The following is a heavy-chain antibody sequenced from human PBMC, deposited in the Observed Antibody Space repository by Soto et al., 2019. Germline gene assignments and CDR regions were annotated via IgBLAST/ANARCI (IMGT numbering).Heavy chain of an antibody. D-gene: IGHD1-26*01. Sequence: SVKVSCKASGNTFNNYAVTWVRQAPGQGLEWMGGIIPVRGTANYAQKFQGRVTITADESTSTVFMQLSSLRSEDTAVYDCASSHGTSWDGVYWGQGTLVTVSS. J-gene: IGHJ4*01. CDR3: ASSHGTSWDGVY. V-gene: IGHV1-69*13. CDR1: GNTFNNYA. CDR2: IIPVRGTA.